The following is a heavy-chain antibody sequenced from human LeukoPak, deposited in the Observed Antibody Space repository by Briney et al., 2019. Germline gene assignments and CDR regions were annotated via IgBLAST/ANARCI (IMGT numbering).Heavy chain of an antibody. CDR2: INPNSGGT. V-gene: IGHV1-2*02. J-gene: IGHJ4*02. Sequence: GASVKVSCKASGYTFSGHYIHWVRQAPGQGLEWMGWINPNSGGTNYAQKFQGRVTMTRDTSISTAYMELSRLISDNTAVYYCVRGRSGWYRHGHYFDYWGQGTLVTVSS. D-gene: IGHD6-19*01. CDR3: VRGRSGWYRHGHYFDY. CDR1: GYTFSGHY.